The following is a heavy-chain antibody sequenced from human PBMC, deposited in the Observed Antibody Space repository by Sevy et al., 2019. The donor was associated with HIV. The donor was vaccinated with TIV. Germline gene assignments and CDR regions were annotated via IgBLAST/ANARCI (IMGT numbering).Heavy chain of an antibody. J-gene: IGHJ3*01. CDR1: GFTFGDYA. V-gene: IGHV3-49*03. D-gene: IGHD2-15*01. Sequence: GGSLRLSCTASGFTFGDYAMSWFRQAPGKGLEWVGFIRSKTYGGTTEYAASMKGRITISRDDSKSIAYLQMNSMKTEDTAVYYCSSEGSEGTVVQPDAFDFWGQGTMVTVSS. CDR3: SSEGSEGTVVQPDAFDF. CDR2: IRSKTYGGTT.